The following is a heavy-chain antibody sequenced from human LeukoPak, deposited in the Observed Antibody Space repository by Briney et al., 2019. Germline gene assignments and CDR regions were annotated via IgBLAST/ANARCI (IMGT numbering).Heavy chain of an antibody. CDR2: IYPGDSDT. CDR3: ARLCSSSWIVDY. D-gene: IGHD6-13*01. CDR1: GYSFSSYW. V-gene: IGHV5-51*01. J-gene: IGHJ4*02. Sequence: GESLKISCKGSGYSFSSYWIGWVRQMPGKGLEWMGIIYPGDSDTRYSPSFQGQVTISADKSISTAYLQWSSVKASDSSMYYCARLCSSSWIVDYWGQGTLVAVSS.